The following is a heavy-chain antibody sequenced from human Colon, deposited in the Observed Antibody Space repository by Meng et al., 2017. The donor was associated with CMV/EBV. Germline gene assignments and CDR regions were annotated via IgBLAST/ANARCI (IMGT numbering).Heavy chain of an antibody. Sequence: SETLSLTCTVSGGSVSSGSYYWSWIRQPPGKGLEWIGYIYYSGSTNYNPSLKSRVTISVDTSKNQFSLKLSSVTAADTAVYYCARGSITIFGVVITDAFDIWGQGTTVTVSS. D-gene: IGHD3-3*01. V-gene: IGHV4-61*01. J-gene: IGHJ3*02. CDR1: GGSVSSGSYY. CDR3: ARGSITIFGVVITDAFDI. CDR2: IYYSGST.